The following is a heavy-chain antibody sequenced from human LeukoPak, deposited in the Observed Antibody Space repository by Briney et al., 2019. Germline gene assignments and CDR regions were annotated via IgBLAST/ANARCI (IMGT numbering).Heavy chain of an antibody. J-gene: IGHJ6*03. V-gene: IGHV4-34*01. D-gene: IGHD6-13*01. Sequence: TSETLSLTCVVYGGSFSGYYWSWIRQPPGKGLDWIGEINHSGSTNYNPSLKSRVTISVDTSKNHFSLKLSSVTAADTAVYYCARGVAAAAPYYYYYYYMDVWGKGTTVTVSS. CDR1: GGSFSGYY. CDR3: ARGVAAAAPYYYYYYYMDV. CDR2: INHSGST.